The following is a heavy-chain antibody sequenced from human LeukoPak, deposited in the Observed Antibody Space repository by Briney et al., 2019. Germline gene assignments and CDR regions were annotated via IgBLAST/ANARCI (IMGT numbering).Heavy chain of an antibody. Sequence: SVKVSCKASGGTFSSYAISWVRQAPGQGLEWMGGIIPIFGTANYAQKFQGRVTITADESTSTAYMELSSLRSEDTAVYYCARGGYCSSTSCPAILNWFDPWGQGTLVTVSS. CDR3: ARGGYCSSTSCPAILNWFDP. D-gene: IGHD2-2*01. V-gene: IGHV1-69*13. J-gene: IGHJ5*02. CDR2: IIPIFGTA. CDR1: GGTFSSYA.